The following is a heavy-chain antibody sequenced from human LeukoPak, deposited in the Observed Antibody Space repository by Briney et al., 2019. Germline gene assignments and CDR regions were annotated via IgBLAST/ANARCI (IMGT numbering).Heavy chain of an antibody. Sequence: PSETLSLTCAVYGGSFSGYYWSWIRQPPGKGLEWIGEINHSGSTNYNPSLKSRVTISVDTSKNQSSLKLSSVTAADTAVYYCARAIPPEDIVVVPAALDYWGQGTLVTVSS. CDR2: INHSGST. D-gene: IGHD2-2*01. CDR3: ARAIPPEDIVVVPAALDY. V-gene: IGHV4-34*01. J-gene: IGHJ4*02. CDR1: GGSFSGYY.